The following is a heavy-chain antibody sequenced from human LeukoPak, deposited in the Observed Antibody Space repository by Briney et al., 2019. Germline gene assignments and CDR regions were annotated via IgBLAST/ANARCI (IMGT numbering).Heavy chain of an antibody. V-gene: IGHV4-30-2*01. Sequence: SETLSLTCAVSGGSINSGGYSWSWIRQPPGKGLEWIGYIYYSGGTFYKPSLKSRVTISLDRSKKQFSLKLSSVTAADTAVYYCARSSGCDYSIDFWGQGTLVTVSS. CDR2: IYYSGGT. D-gene: IGHD5-12*01. CDR1: GGSINSGGYS. J-gene: IGHJ4*02. CDR3: ARSSGCDYSIDF.